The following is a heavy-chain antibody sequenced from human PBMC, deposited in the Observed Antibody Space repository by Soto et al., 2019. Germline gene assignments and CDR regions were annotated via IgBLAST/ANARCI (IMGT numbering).Heavy chain of an antibody. Sequence: SVKVSCKASGGTFNNYVINWVRQAPGQGLEWMGGVIPILGSPNYAQRLKGKVTISADLYTNTAYVELSNLTSEDTAVYYCARVRAASYNWFDPWGQGTLVTVSS. V-gene: IGHV1-69*10. J-gene: IGHJ5*02. CDR2: VIPILGSP. CDR1: GGTFNNYV. D-gene: IGHD6-25*01. CDR3: ARVRAASYNWFDP.